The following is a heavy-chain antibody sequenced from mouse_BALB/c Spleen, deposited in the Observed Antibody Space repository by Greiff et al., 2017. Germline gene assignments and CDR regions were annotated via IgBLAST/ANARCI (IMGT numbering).Heavy chain of an antibody. CDR1: GYAFSSYW. CDR2: IYPGDGDT. Sequence: QVQLQQSGAELVRPGSSVKISCKASGYAFSSYWMNWVKQRPGQGLEWIGQIYPGDGDTNYNGKFKGKATLTADKSSSTAYMQLSSLTSEDSAVYFCARGYYDYLFAYWGQGTLVTVSA. D-gene: IGHD2-4*01. V-gene: IGHV1-80*01. J-gene: IGHJ3*01. CDR3: ARGYYDYLFAY.